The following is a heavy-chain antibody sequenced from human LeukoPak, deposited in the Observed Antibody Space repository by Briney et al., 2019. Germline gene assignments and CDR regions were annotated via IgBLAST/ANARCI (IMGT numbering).Heavy chain of an antibody. D-gene: IGHD2-2*01. CDR3: ASSPAAHYYMDV. CDR1: EFTFSDYY. Sequence: PGGSLRLSCAASEFTFSDYYMSWIRQAPGKGLEWVSYISSSGSTIYYADSVKGRFTISRDNAKNSLYLQMNSLRAEDTAVYYCASSPAAHYYMDVWGKGTTVTVSS. V-gene: IGHV3-11*01. J-gene: IGHJ6*03. CDR2: ISSSGSTI.